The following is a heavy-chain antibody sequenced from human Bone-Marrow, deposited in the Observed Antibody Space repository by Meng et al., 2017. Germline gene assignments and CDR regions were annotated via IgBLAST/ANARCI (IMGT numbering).Heavy chain of an antibody. D-gene: IGHD5-12*01. V-gene: IGHV1-69*06. J-gene: IGHJ4*02. Sequence: SVKVSCKASGGTFSSYAISWVRQAPGQGLEWMGGIIPIFGTANYAQKFQGRVTITADKSTSTAYMELSSLRSEDTAVYYCARVHGGYRRGYFDYWGQGTLVTGSS. CDR2: IIPIFGTA. CDR3: ARVHGGYRRGYFDY. CDR1: GGTFSSYA.